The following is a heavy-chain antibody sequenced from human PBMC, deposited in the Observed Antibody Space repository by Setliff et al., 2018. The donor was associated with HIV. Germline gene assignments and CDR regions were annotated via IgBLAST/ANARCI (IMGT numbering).Heavy chain of an antibody. D-gene: IGHD3-22*01. CDR3: ARYRYYYYSIGYGCWFDP. J-gene: IGHJ5*02. Sequence: SETLSLTCTGSGGSISSSSYYWGWIRQPPGKGLEWIGNIYYSGSTYYNASLKSRVTISGDTSANQFSLRLNSVTAADTAVNHCARYRYYYYSIGYGCWFDPLGQGTLVTVSS. V-gene: IGHV4-39*01. CDR2: IYYSGST. CDR1: GGSISSSSYY.